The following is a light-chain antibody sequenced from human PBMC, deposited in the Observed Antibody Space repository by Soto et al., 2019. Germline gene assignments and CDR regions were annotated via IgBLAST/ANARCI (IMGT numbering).Light chain of an antibody. CDR1: SSDIGRYEF. CDR2: EVT. Sequence: QSVLTQPPSASGSLGQSVTISCTGTSSDIGRYEFVSWYQHHPGKAPKLIIYEVTERPSGVPDRFSGSKSGNTASLTVSGLQADDEADYFCCSYAGTKYYVFVTGTKVTVL. CDR3: CSYAGTKYYV. V-gene: IGLV2-8*01. J-gene: IGLJ1*01.